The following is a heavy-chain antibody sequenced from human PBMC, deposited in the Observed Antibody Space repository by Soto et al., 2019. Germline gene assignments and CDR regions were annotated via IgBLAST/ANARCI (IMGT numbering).Heavy chain of an antibody. J-gene: IGHJ6*03. V-gene: IGHV3-48*01. Sequence: GESLKISCAASGFTFSSYSMNWVRQAPGKGLEWVSYISSSSSTIYYADSVKGRFTISRDNAKNSLYLQMNSLRAEDTAVYYCARDSTPNGRRIYYYYMDVWGKGTAVTVSS. CDR2: ISSSSSTI. D-gene: IGHD1-1*01. CDR1: GFTFSSYS. CDR3: ARDSTPNGRRIYYYYMDV.